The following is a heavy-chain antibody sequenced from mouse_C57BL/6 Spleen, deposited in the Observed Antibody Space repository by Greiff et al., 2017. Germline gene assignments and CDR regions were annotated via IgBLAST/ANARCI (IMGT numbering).Heavy chain of an antibody. CDR3: ANTYYYGSSYEDYYAMDY. J-gene: IGHJ4*01. D-gene: IGHD1-1*01. V-gene: IGHV5-17*01. CDR1: GFTFSDYG. Sequence: EVKLVESGGGLVKPGGSLQLSCAASGFTFSDYGMHWVRQAPEKGLEWVAYISSGSSTIYYADTVKGRFTISRDNAKNTLFLQMTSLRSEDTAMYYCANTYYYGSSYEDYYAMDYWGQGTSVTVSS. CDR2: ISSGSSTI.